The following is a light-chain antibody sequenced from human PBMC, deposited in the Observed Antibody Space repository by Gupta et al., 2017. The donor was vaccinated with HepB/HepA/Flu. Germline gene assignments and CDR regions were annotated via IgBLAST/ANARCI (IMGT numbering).Light chain of an antibody. V-gene: IGKV1-9*01. Sequence: SLRPASSVYRVSIHGRAIMGRSKYLAWVQQRPGRAPKLLIHTGSDLYGGVPARFSGSGSGTDFTLKISSVEAEDVATYYWKQGKQYPGTFGQGTRLEMK. J-gene: IGKJ5*01. CDR1: MGRSKY. CDR2: TGS. CDR3: KQGKQYPGT.